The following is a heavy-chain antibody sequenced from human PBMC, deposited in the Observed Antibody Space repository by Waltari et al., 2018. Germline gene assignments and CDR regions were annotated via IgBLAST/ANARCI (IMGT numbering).Heavy chain of an antibody. V-gene: IGHV3-9*01. J-gene: IGHJ6*03. CDR1: GFTFDDYA. CDR3: AKGDYYYYYMDV. Sequence: EVQLVESGGGLVQPGGSLRLSCAASGFTFDDYAMHWVRQAPGKGLEWVSGISWNSGSIGYADSVKGRFTISRDNAKNSLYLQMNSLRAEDTALYYCAKGDYYYYYMDVWGKGTTVTVSS. CDR2: ISWNSGSI.